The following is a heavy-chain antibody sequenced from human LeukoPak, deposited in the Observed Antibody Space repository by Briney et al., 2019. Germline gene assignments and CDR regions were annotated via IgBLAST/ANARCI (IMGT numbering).Heavy chain of an antibody. J-gene: IGHJ4*02. Sequence: ASVKVSCKASGGTFRSYVFSWPRQAPGTGLEWMGGIIPMFGTANYGEKFQGRVTMTTDDSKSTAYMELSSLRSEDTAIYYCARERGYCGGGACYVFDSWGQGTLVTVSS. V-gene: IGHV1-69*05. CDR3: ARERGYCGGGACYVFDS. CDR1: GGTFRSYV. D-gene: IGHD2-15*01. CDR2: IIPMFGTA.